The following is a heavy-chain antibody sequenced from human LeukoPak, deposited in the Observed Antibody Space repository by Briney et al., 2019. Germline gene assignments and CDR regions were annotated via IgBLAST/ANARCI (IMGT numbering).Heavy chain of an antibody. J-gene: IGHJ4*02. V-gene: IGHV4-34*01. Sequence: SETLSLTCAVYGGSFSGYYWSWIRQPPGEGLEWIGEINHSGSTNYNPSLKSRVTISVDTSKNQFSLKLSSVTAADTAVYYCARLFASTAMPKNWGQGTLVTVSS. CDR3: ARLFASTAMPKN. CDR1: GGSFSGYY. CDR2: INHSGST. D-gene: IGHD5-18*01.